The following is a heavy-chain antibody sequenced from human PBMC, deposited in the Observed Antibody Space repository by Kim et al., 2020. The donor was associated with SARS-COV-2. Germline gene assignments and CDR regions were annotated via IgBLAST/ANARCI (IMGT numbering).Heavy chain of an antibody. J-gene: IGHJ4*02. V-gene: IGHV1-3*04. D-gene: IGHD6-19*01. CDR3: ARGSGWAFDY. Sequence: ASVKVSCKASGYTFINYVMLWVRQAPGQRPEWMGLISIGNDNTKFSQKFQGRVTITRDTSASTAYMELTSLRSEDTAIYYCARGSGWAFDYWGQGTLVTV. CDR1: GYTFINYV. CDR2: ISIGNDNT.